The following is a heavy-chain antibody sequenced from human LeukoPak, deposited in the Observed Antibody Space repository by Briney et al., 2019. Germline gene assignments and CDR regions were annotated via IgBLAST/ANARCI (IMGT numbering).Heavy chain of an antibody. J-gene: IGHJ4*02. CDR2: IYYSGST. V-gene: IGHV4-39*01. Sequence: SETLSLTCTVSGGSISSSSYYWGWIRQPPGTGLEWIGGIYYSGSTYYNPSLKSRVTISVDTSKNQLSLKLSSVTAADTAVYYCARLHRHCSSTSCSDYWGQGTLVTVSS. CDR3: ARLHRHCSSTSCSDY. D-gene: IGHD2-2*01. CDR1: GGSISSSSYY.